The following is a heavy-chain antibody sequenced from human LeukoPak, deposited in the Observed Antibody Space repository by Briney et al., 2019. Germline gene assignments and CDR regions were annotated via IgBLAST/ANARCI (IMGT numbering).Heavy chain of an antibody. V-gene: IGHV3-53*01. CDR1: GFTVSSNY. CDR2: IYSGGST. CDR3: ARVGATTPKYYYYYGMDV. D-gene: IGHD1-26*01. Sequence: GGSLRLSCAASGFTVSSNYMSWVRQTPGKGLEWVSVIYSGGSTYYADSVKGRFTISRDNSKNTLYLQMNSLRAEDTAVYYCARVGATTPKYYYYYGMDVWGQGTTVTVSS. J-gene: IGHJ6*02.